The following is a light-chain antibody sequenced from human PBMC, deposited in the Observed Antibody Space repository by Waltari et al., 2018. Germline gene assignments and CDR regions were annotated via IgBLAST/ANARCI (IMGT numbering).Light chain of an antibody. CDR2: KAS. CDR1: QSISSW. CDR3: QQYNSYSRT. V-gene: IGKV1-5*03. Sequence: DIQMTQSPSTLSASVGERVTITCRVSQSISSWLAWYQQKPGKAPKLLVYKASSLERGVPSRFSGSGSGTEFTLTISSLQPDDFATYYCQQYNSYSRTFGQGTKVEIK. J-gene: IGKJ1*01.